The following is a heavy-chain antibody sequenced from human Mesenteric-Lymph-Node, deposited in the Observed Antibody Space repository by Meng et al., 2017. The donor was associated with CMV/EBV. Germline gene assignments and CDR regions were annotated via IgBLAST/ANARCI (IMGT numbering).Heavy chain of an antibody. CDR3: AKDYIRGYYYGMDV. V-gene: IGHV3-23*01. J-gene: IGHJ6*02. CDR2: ISGSGAST. Sequence: GESLKISCAASGFTFRSYAISWVRQAPGKGPEWVSTISGSGASTYYADSVKGRFTISRDNAKNSLYLQMNSLGAEDTAVYYCAKDYIRGYYYGMDVWGQGTTVTVSS. CDR1: GFTFRSYA. D-gene: IGHD3-16*01.